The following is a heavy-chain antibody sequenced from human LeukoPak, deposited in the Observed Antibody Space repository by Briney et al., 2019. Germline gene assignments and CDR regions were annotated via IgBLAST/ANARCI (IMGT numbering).Heavy chain of an antibody. V-gene: IGHV3-21*01. Sequence: GGPLRLSCAASGFTFSSYSMNWVRQAPGKGLEWVSSISSSSSYIYYADSVKGRFTISRDNAKNSLYLQMNSLRAEDTAVYYCARYSQSGGYFDYWGQGTLVTVSS. CDR3: ARYSQSGGYFDY. D-gene: IGHD1-26*01. CDR2: ISSSSSYI. CDR1: GFTFSSYS. J-gene: IGHJ4*02.